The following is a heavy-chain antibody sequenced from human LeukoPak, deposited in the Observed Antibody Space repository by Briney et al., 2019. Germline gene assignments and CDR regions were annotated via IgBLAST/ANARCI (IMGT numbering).Heavy chain of an antibody. D-gene: IGHD1/OR15-1a*01. J-gene: IGHJ5*02. CDR3: ARDLAWGYVEQRLGWLDP. CDR1: GYTFTGYY. Sequence: ASVKVSCKASGYTFTGYYMHWVRQAPGQGLEWMGWINPNSGGTNYAQKFQGWVTMTGDTSISTAYMELRSLRFDDTAVYYCARDLAWGYVEQRLGWLDPWGQGALVTVSS. V-gene: IGHV1-2*04. CDR2: INPNSGGT.